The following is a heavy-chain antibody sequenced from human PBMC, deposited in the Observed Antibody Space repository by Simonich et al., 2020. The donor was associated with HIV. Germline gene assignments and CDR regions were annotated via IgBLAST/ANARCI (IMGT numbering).Heavy chain of an antibody. CDR1: GGSFSGYY. J-gene: IGHJ4*02. CDR2: INHREIT. CDR3: ARRDRELILYFDY. V-gene: IGHV4-34*04. D-gene: IGHD3-3*01. Sequence: QVQLQQWGAGLLKPSETLSLTCAVYGGSFSGYYWSLFRQPPGNVLEWIGEINHREITNNKSSLNSRATISVDMSKNQFSLKLSSVTAADTAIYYCARRDRELILYFDYWGQGNLVTVSS.